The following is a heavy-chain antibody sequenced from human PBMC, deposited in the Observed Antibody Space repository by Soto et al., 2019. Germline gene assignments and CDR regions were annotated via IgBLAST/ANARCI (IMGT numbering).Heavy chain of an antibody. CDR1: GGTFSSYA. V-gene: IGHV1-69*13. J-gene: IGHJ6*02. Sequence: ASVKVSCKASGGTFSSYAISWVRQAPGQGLEWMGGIIPIFGTANYAQKFQGRVTITADESTSTAYMELSSLRSEDTAVYYCASLIAVAGVWSDYYYYGMDVWG. CDR3: ASLIAVAGVWSDYYYYGMDV. D-gene: IGHD6-19*01. CDR2: IIPIFGTA.